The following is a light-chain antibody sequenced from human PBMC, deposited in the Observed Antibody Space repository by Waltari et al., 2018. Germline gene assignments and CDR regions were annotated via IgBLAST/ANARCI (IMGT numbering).Light chain of an antibody. Sequence: QSVLTQPPSVSAAPGQRVTISCSGGSSNIGNNYVSWYRQFQGTAPKLLIYENTVRPSGIPGRFSGSKSGTSATLDITGLQAVDEADYYCGTWDSSLSGAVFGGGTHLTVL. CDR3: GTWDSSLSGAV. V-gene: IGLV1-51*02. CDR1: SSNIGNNY. J-gene: IGLJ7*01. CDR2: ENT.